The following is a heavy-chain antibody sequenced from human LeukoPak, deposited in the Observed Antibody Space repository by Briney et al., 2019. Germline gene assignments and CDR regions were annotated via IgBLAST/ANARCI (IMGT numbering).Heavy chain of an antibody. CDR1: GLTFTRFA. V-gene: IGHV3-23*01. D-gene: IGHD6-19*01. CDR3: AKERTGGWPFDY. J-gene: IGHJ4*02. CDR2: ISGSGGTT. Sequence: GGSLGLSCAASGLTFTRFAMSWVRQAPGKGLEWVSGISGSGGTTYYADSVKGRLTISRDNSKNTLYLQMNSLRADDTAVYYCAKERTGGWPFDYWGQGTLVTVSS.